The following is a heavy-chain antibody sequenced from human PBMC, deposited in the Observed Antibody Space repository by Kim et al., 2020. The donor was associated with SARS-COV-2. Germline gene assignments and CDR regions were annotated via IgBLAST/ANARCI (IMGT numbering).Heavy chain of an antibody. Sequence: GGSLRLSCAASGFTFNDYCMNWVRQTPGKGLEWVSSITSSSTYIFYADSVKGRFTISRDNAKNSVSLQMNSLRGEDTAVYYCVRGGIAVADLWGMDVWGQGTTVTVSS. V-gene: IGHV3-21*01. D-gene: IGHD6-19*01. CDR2: ITSSSTYI. CDR1: GFTFNDYC. CDR3: VRGGIAVADLWGMDV. J-gene: IGHJ6*02.